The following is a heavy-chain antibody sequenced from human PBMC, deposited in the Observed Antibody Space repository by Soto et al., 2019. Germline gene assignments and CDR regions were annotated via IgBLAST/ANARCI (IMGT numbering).Heavy chain of an antibody. V-gene: IGHV2-5*02. CDR3: AHRRAYNNYWSWGDFDY. D-gene: IGHD1-20*01. Sequence: QITLQESGPTLVKPTQTLTLTCIFSGFSLTTSGVGVGWIRQPPGQALEWLALIYWDDDKRYSPSLETRLTLTEXXSXNXXVLTMTNMDPMDTATYYCAHRRAYNNYWSWGDFDYWGRGTLVTVSS. CDR2: IYWDDDK. J-gene: IGHJ4*01. CDR1: GFSLTTSGVG.